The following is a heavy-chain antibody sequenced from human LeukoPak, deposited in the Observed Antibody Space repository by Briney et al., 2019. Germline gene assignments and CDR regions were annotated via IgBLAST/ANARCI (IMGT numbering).Heavy chain of an antibody. CDR2: IGAYNGNT. V-gene: IGHV1-18*01. J-gene: IGHJ6*02. Sequence: ASVKVSCKASGYTFTSYGISWVRQAPGQGLEWMGWIGAYNGNTNYAQRLQGRVTMTTDTSTSTAYMELRSLRSDDTAAYYCARDQPMATIPEYYYYGMDVWGQGTTVTVSS. CDR1: GYTFTSYG. CDR3: ARDQPMATIPEYYYYGMDV. D-gene: IGHD5-12*01.